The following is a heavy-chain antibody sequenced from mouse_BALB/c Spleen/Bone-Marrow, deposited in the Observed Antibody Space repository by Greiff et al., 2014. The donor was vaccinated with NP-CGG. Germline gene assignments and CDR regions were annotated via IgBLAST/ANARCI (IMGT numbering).Heavy chain of an antibody. J-gene: IGHJ4*01. V-gene: IGHV1-69*02. CDR2: IDPSNSET. CDR3: ARNHFAMDY. Sequence: VHLVESGPELVRPGASVKLSCKASGYTFTSYWMHWVKQRPGQGLGWIGMIDPSNSETRLNQKFMDKATLNVDKSSNTAYIQLSSLTSEDSASYYCARNHFAMDYWGQGTSVTVSS. CDR1: GYTFTSYW.